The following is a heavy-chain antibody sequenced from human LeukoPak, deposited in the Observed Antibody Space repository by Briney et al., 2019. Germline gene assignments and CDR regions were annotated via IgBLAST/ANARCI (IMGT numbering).Heavy chain of an antibody. CDR3: ATGVFCATTTCPGYQHYYYFMDV. Sequence: GASVKVSCKVSGFTLADLSMHWVRQAPGKGLEWVGGFDRKNGDTIYAQRFRGRVTLTEDTSTGTAYMDLSSLSADDTAAYYCATGVFCATTTCPGYQHYYYFMDVWGKGTTVTVSS. D-gene: IGHD2-2*01. J-gene: IGHJ6*03. CDR1: GFTLADLS. V-gene: IGHV1-24*01. CDR2: FDRKNGDT.